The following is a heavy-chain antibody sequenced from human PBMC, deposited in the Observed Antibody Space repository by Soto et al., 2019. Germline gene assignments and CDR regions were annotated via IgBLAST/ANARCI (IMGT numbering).Heavy chain of an antibody. J-gene: IGHJ6*02. Sequence: QVQLVQSGAEVKKPGASVKVSCKASGYTFTSYDINWVRQATGQGLEWMGWMNPNSGNTGYAEKVQGRVTMTRNTSITTAYMALSSLSSEDTAVYYSASELSYGLDVWGQGTTVTVSS. D-gene: IGHD1-7*01. V-gene: IGHV1-8*01. CDR2: MNPNSGNT. CDR3: ASELSYGLDV. CDR1: GYTFTSYD.